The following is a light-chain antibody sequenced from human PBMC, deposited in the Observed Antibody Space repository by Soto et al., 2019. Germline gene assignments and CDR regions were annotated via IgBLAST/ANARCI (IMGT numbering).Light chain of an antibody. CDR1: QSVASN. CDR2: GAS. J-gene: IGKJ2*01. CDR3: QQYHNWPPQYT. Sequence: EIVMTQSPASLSVSPGDGATLSCRASQSVASNVAWYQQKPGQGPRLLIHGASTRAVGVPARFSGSGSGTDFTLTINSLQSEEFAVDYCQQYHNWPPQYTFGQGTKRQIK. V-gene: IGKV3-15*01.